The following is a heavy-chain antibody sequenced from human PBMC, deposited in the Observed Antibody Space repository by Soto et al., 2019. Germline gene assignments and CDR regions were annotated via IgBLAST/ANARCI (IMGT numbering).Heavy chain of an antibody. CDR3: ARAGDSSGPVALGY. V-gene: IGHV4-30-2*01. Sequence: SETLSLTCAVSGGSISSGGSSWSWIRQPPGKGLEWIGYIYHSGSTYYNPSLKSRVTISVDRSKNQFSLKLSSVTAAGTAVYYCARAGDSSGPVALGYWGQGTLVTVSS. J-gene: IGHJ4*02. D-gene: IGHD6-19*01. CDR2: IYHSGST. CDR1: GGSISSGGSS.